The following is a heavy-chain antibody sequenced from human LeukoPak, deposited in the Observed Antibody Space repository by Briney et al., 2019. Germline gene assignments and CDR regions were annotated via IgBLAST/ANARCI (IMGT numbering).Heavy chain of an antibody. D-gene: IGHD3-10*01. CDR3: ARDLEGSYAY. CDR1: GYTFTSYG. V-gene: IGHV1-46*01. Sequence: ASVKVSCKASGYTFTSYGISWVRQAPGQGLEWMGIINPSGGSTSYAQKFQGRVTMTRDMSTSTVYMELSSLRSEDTAVYYCARDLEGSYAYWGQGTLVTVSS. J-gene: IGHJ4*02. CDR2: INPSGGST.